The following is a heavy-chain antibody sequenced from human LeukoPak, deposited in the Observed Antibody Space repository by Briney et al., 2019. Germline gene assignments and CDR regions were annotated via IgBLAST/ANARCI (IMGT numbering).Heavy chain of an antibody. CDR2: FDPEDGET. V-gene: IGHV1-24*01. CDR3: ARGILVTYDGTRGWFDP. Sequence: GASVKVSCKVSGYTLTELSMHWVRQAPGKGLEWMGGFDPEDGETIYAQKFQGRVTMTRDTSISTAYMEVSRLRSDDTAVYYCARGILVTYDGTRGWFDPWGKGTTVTVSS. CDR1: GYTLTELS. J-gene: IGHJ6*04. D-gene: IGHD6-19*01.